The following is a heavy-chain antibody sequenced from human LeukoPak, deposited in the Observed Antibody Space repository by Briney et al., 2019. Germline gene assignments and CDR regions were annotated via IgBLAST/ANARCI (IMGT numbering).Heavy chain of an antibody. CDR1: GFTFSSYW. Sequence: GGSLRLSCAASGFTFSSYWMSWVRQAPGKGLEWVANIKQDGSEKYYVDSVKGRFTISRDNAKNSLYLQMNSLRAEDTAVYYCARFGSTYDFWSGYDYWGQGTLVTVSS. CDR2: IKQDGSEK. V-gene: IGHV3-7*01. J-gene: IGHJ4*02. CDR3: ARFGSTYDFWSGYDY. D-gene: IGHD3-3*01.